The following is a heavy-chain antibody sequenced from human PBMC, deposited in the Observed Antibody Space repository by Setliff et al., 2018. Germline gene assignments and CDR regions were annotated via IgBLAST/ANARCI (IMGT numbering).Heavy chain of an antibody. D-gene: IGHD3-16*01. CDR1: GFTFFSYT. CDR3: ATSNDYLDH. CDR2: ITDDGGTT. J-gene: IGHJ5*02. V-gene: IGHV3-23*01. Sequence: PGGSLRLSCTTSGFTFFSYTMNWVRQAPGKGLEWVSAITDDGGTTHYAGSVKGRFTIARDNSNSTLYLQMNSLRAEDTAVYFCATSNDYLDHWGQGTLVTVSS.